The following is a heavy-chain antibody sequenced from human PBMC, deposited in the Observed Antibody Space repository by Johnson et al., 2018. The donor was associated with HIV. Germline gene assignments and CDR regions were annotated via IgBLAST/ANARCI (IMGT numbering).Heavy chain of an antibody. CDR1: GFTFSDYA. J-gene: IGHJ3*02. CDR2: ISYDAKNK. V-gene: IGHV3-30*04. CDR3: ARVRRSGTYYVDAFDI. D-gene: IGHD1-26*01. Sequence: QVQLVESGGGVVQPGRSLRLSCAASGFTFSDYAVHWVRQAPGKGLEWVAVISYDAKNKYYADSVKGRFTISRDNSKNTLYLQMNSLRAEDTAVYYCARVRRSGTYYVDAFDIWGQGTMVTVSS.